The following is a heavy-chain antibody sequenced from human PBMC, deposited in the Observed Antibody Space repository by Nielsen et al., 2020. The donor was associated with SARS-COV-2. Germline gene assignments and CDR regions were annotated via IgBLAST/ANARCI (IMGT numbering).Heavy chain of an antibody. V-gene: IGHV3-7*01. CDR3: ARYDFWSGYPPYNWFDP. CDR1: GFTFSSYW. J-gene: IGHJ5*02. Sequence: GESLKISCAASGFTFSSYWMSWVRQAPGKGLEWVANIKQDGSEKYYVDSVKGRFTISRDNAKSSLYLQMNSLRAEDTAVYYCARYDFWSGYPPYNWFDPWGQGTLVTVSS. CDR2: IKQDGSEK. D-gene: IGHD3-3*01.